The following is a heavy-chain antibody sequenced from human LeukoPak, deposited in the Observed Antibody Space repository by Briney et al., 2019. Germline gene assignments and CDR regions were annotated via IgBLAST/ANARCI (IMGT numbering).Heavy chain of an antibody. D-gene: IGHD5-12*01. J-gene: IGHJ4*02. V-gene: IGHV4-59*08. Sequence: TLSLTCTVSSGSISGYYWSWIRQPPGKGLEWIGYIYYTGNTNYNPSLKSRVTISVDTSKNQFSLKLSSVTAADTAVYYCARQDVDIVATIFDYWGQGTLVTVSS. CDR3: ARQDVDIVATIFDY. CDR2: IYYTGNT. CDR1: SGSISGYY.